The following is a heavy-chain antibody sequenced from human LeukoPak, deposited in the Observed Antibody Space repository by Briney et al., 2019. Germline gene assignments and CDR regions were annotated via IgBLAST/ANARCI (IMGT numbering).Heavy chain of an antibody. D-gene: IGHD2-21*02. V-gene: IGHV1-18*01. Sequence: GASVKVSCKASGYTFTSYDISWVRQAPGQGLEWMGWISAYNGNTNYAQKLQGRVTMTTDTSTSTAYMELRSLRSDDTAVYYCARDRRVVVTAIHYFDYWGQGTLVTVSS. CDR3: ARDRRVVVTAIHYFDY. CDR2: ISAYNGNT. CDR1: GYTFTSYD. J-gene: IGHJ4*02.